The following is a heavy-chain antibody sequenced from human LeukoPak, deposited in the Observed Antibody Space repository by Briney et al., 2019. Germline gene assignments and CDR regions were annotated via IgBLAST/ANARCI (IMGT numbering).Heavy chain of an antibody. CDR3: AREAPAAAAGYYYYYYGMDV. V-gene: IGHV1-2*02. Sequence: ASVKVSCKASGYTFTGYYMHWVRQAPGQGLEWMGWINPNSGGTNYAQKFQGRVTMTRDTSISTAYMELSRLRSDDTAVYYCAREAPAAAAGYYYYYYGMDVWGQGTTVTVSS. CDR1: GYTFTGYY. J-gene: IGHJ6*02. D-gene: IGHD6-13*01. CDR2: INPNSGGT.